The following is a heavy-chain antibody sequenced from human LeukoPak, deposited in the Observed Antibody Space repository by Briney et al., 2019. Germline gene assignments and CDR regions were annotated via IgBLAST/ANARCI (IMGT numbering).Heavy chain of an antibody. CDR2: IYPGDSDT. Sequence: PGGSLRLSCKGSGYTFSSYWIGWVRQMPGKGLEWMGIIYPGDSDTRYSPSLQGQVTISVDTSIGTAYLQWSSLKASDTVIYYCARQNDFRLDYWGQGTLVTVSS. D-gene: IGHD3-3*01. CDR3: ARQNDFRLDY. CDR1: GYTFSSYW. J-gene: IGHJ4*02. V-gene: IGHV5-51*01.